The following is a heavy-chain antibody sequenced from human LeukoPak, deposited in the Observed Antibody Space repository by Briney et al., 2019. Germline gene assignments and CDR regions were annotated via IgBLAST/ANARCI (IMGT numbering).Heavy chain of an antibody. Sequence: PGGSLRLSCSGSGFTFSSYAMHWVRQAPGKGLEYVSAISSNGGSTYYADSVKGRFTISRDNSKNTLYLQMSSLRAEDTAVYYCVKGGSGWDGRAKLFNYWGQGTLVTVSS. J-gene: IGHJ4*02. V-gene: IGHV3-64D*09. CDR3: VKGGSGWDGRAKLFNY. D-gene: IGHD2-15*01. CDR1: GFTFSSYA. CDR2: ISSNGGST.